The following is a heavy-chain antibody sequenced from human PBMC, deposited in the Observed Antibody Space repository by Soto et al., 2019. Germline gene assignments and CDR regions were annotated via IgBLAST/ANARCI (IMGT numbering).Heavy chain of an antibody. V-gene: IGHV4-59*08. Sequence: SETLSLTCTVSGGSISSYYWSWIRQPPGKGLEWIGYIYYSGSTNYNPSLKSRATISVDTSKNQFSLKLSSVTAADTAVYYCARGGRYDILTGYYNLFDYWGQGTLVTVSS. CDR3: ARGGRYDILTGYYNLFDY. CDR1: GGSISSYY. D-gene: IGHD3-9*01. CDR2: IYYSGST. J-gene: IGHJ4*02.